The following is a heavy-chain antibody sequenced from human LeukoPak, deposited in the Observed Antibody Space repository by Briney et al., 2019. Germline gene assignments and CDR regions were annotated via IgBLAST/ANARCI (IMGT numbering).Heavy chain of an antibody. Sequence: PGGSLRLSCAASGFTFNTYWMHWVRQAPGKGLEWVSAISASGGSTFYADSVKGRFTISRDNSMNTLSLQMNSLRAEDTAVYYCAKGTANIDYWGQGTLVTVSS. CDR2: ISASGGST. CDR1: GFTFNTYW. V-gene: IGHV3-23*01. D-gene: IGHD1/OR15-1a*01. J-gene: IGHJ4*02. CDR3: AKGTANIDY.